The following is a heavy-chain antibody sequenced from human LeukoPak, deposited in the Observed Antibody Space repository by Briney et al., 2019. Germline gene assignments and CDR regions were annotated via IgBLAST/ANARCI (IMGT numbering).Heavy chain of an antibody. CDR2: INHSGST. D-gene: IGHD5-12*01. CDR3: ARGGNSGYVW. V-gene: IGHV4-34*01. J-gene: IGHJ4*02. CDR1: GGSFSGYY. Sequence: SETLSLTCAVYGGSFSGYYWSWSRQLPGKGLEWIGEINHSGSTNYNPSLKSRVTISADTSKNQFSLKLSSVTAADTAVYYCARGGNSGYVWWGQGTLVIVSS.